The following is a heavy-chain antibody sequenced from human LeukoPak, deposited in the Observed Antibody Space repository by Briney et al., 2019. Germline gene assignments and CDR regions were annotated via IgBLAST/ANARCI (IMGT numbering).Heavy chain of an antibody. CDR3: ARQSKPIRDYYDSSGSSFDY. CDR2: IKQDGREK. V-gene: IGHV3-7*04. D-gene: IGHD3-22*01. Sequence: GGSLRLSCAASGFTFSSYWMSWVRQAPGKGLEWVANIKQDGREKYYVDSVKGRFTISRDNAKNSLYLQMNSLRAEDTAVYYCARQSKPIRDYYDSSGSSFDYWGQGTLVTVSS. CDR1: GFTFSSYW. J-gene: IGHJ4*02.